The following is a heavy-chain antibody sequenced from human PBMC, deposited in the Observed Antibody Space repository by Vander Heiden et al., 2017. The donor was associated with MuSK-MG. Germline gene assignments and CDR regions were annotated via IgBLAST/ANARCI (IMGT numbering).Heavy chain of an antibody. CDR3: ARHITMIVVPNDAFDI. CDR1: GCPIRSGGYY. J-gene: IGHJ3*02. D-gene: IGHD3-22*01. Sequence: QVQLQESGPGLVKPSQTLSLTCTVSGCPIRSGGYYWSWIRQHPGKGLEGIGYSDNSGSTYYNPSVKSRVTISVDTSKNQFSLKLSSVTAADTAVYYCARHITMIVVPNDAFDIWGQGTMVTVSS. V-gene: IGHV4-31*03. CDR2: SDNSGST.